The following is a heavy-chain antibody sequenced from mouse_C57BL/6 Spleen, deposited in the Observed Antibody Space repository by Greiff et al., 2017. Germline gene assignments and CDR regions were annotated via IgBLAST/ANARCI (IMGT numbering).Heavy chain of an antibody. Sequence: EVKLVESGGGLVKPGGSLKLSCAASGFTFSSYTMSWVRQTPEKRLEWVATISGGGNTYYPDSVKGRFTISRDNAKNTLYLQMSSLRSEDTALYYCARQGNYVFDDWGQGTTLTVSS. V-gene: IGHV5-9*01. CDR1: GFTFSSYT. D-gene: IGHD2-1*01. CDR3: ARQGNYVFDD. CDR2: ISGGGNT. J-gene: IGHJ2*01.